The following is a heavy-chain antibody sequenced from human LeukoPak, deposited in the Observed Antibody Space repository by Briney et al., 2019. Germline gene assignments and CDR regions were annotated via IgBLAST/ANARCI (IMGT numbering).Heavy chain of an antibody. Sequence: SETLSLTCTVSGDSVSTYDWNWIRQPPGQGLEWMGYIYDSDSTNYNPPLNRRVTISVDTSTDQLSLMLSSLTAADAAVYYCGGLGHQGFDYWGQGTLVTVYS. CDR1: GDSVSTYD. V-gene: IGHV4-59*08. CDR2: IYDSDST. J-gene: IGHJ4*02. D-gene: IGHD6-19*01. CDR3: GGLGHQGFDY.